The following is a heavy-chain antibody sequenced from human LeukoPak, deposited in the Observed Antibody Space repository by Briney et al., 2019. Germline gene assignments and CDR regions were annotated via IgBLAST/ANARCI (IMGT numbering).Heavy chain of an antibody. D-gene: IGHD6-13*01. J-gene: IGHJ5*02. CDR1: GYTFTSYG. V-gene: IGHV1-18*04. CDR2: ISAYNGNT. Sequence: GASVKVSCKASGYTFTSYGISWVRQAPGQGLEWMGWISAYNGNTNYAQKLQGRGTMTTDTSTSTAYMELRSLRSDDTAVYYCARDTGIAAAAPRWFDPWGQGTLVTVSS. CDR3: ARDTGIAAAAPRWFDP.